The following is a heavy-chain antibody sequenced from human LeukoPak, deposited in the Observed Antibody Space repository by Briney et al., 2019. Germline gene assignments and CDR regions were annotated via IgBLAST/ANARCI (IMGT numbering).Heavy chain of an antibody. CDR3: ARGTDYYDSTGYPIDY. J-gene: IGHJ4*02. CDR2: IYPGDSDT. D-gene: IGHD3-22*01. V-gene: IGHV5-51*01. CDR1: GFIFTTYW. Sequence: GESLKISCKGSGFIFTTYWIGWVRQMPGKGLEWMGIIYPGDSDTRYSPSFQGQVTISADKSITTAYLQWSSLKASDTAMYYCARGTDYYDSTGYPIDYWGQGTLVTVSS.